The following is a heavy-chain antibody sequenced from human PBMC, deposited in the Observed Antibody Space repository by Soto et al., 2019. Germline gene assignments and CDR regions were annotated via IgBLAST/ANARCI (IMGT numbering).Heavy chain of an antibody. J-gene: IGHJ6*02. CDR2: ISACSAQI. Sequence: EVKLVESGGGLVTPGGSLRLSWAASGFTLSTYRVNWVRHAPEKGLEWVSSISACSAQIHYADSVRGRFTISKDNAKNSLSRQMDSLRAADTAVYFCSRGSPSCNSSTCYGTRGMDVWGQGSTVTVSS. CDR1: GFTLSTYR. D-gene: IGHD2-2*01. V-gene: IGHV3-21*02. CDR3: SRGSPSCNSSTCYGTRGMDV.